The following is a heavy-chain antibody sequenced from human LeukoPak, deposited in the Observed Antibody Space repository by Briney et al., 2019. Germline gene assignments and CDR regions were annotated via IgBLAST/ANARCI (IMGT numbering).Heavy chain of an antibody. CDR2: IRYDGSNK. V-gene: IGHV3-30*02. CDR1: GFTFSSYG. D-gene: IGHD3-10*01. Sequence: GGSLRLSCAASGFTFSSYGMHWVRQAPGKGREWVAFIRYDGSNKYYADSVKGRFTISRDNSKNTLYLQMNSLRAEDTAVYYCAKGPGRTYYYYMDVWGKGTTVTISS. CDR3: AKGPGRTYYYYMDV. J-gene: IGHJ6*03.